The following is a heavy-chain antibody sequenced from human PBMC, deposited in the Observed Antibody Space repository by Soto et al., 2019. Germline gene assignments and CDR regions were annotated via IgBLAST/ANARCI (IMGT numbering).Heavy chain of an antibody. D-gene: IGHD4-4*01. CDR1: GYTFTSYG. J-gene: IGHJ6*03. CDR3: ARVSRTTVINPYYYYYYMDV. V-gene: IGHV1-18*01. Sequence: ASVKVSCKASGYTFTSYGISWVRQAPGQGLEWMGWISAYNGNTNYAQKLQGRVTMTTDTSTSTAYMELRSLRSDDTAVYYCARVSRTTVINPYYYYYYMDVWGKGTTVTVSS. CDR2: ISAYNGNT.